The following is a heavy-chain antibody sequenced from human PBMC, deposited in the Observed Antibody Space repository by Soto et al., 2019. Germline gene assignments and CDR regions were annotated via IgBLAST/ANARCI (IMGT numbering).Heavy chain of an antibody. J-gene: IGHJ5*02. CDR3: ARDSYDYLWGRTRDWFDP. D-gene: IGHD3-16*01. V-gene: IGHV4-4*07. Sequence: PSETLSLTCSVSGVSIRSYYWSWIGQPAGKGLQWIGRIYSSEDTNYNPSLKSRVTMSLDTSKNQVSLKLRSVTAADTAVYYCARDSYDYLWGRTRDWFDPWGQGTLVTVS. CDR1: GVSIRSYY. CDR2: IYSSEDT.